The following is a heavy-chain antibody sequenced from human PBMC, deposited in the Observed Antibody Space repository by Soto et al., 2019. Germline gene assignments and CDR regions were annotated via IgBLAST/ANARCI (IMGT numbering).Heavy chain of an antibody. J-gene: IGHJ4*02. V-gene: IGHV3-53*01. D-gene: IGHD5-18*01. CDR3: ARDQTGRGYSYGLDS. Sequence: GGSLRLSCAASGFTVSSNYMSWVRQAPGKGLEWVSVIYSGGSTYYADSVKGRFTISRDNSKNTLYLQMNSLRAEDTAVYYCARDQTGRGYSYGLDSWGQGILVTVHS. CDR1: GFTVSSNY. CDR2: IYSGGST.